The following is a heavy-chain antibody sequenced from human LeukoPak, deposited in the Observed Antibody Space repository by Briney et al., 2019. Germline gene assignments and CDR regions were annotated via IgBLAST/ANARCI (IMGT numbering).Heavy chain of an antibody. D-gene: IGHD3-10*01. CDR3: ARRRGLYYYYYMDV. CDR2: INHSGST. CDR1: GGSFSGYY. J-gene: IGHJ6*03. Sequence: PSETLSLTGAVYGGSFSGYYWSWIRQPPGKGLEWIGEINHSGSTNYNPSLKSRVTISVDTSKNQFSLKLSSVTAADTAVYYCARRRGLYYYYYMDVWGKGTTVTVSS. V-gene: IGHV4-34*01.